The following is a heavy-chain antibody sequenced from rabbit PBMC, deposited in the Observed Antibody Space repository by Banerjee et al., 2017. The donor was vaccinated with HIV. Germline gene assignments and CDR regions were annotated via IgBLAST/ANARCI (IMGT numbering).Heavy chain of an antibody. CDR3: ARNYVNAFDP. J-gene: IGHJ2*01. CDR1: GFSFSSSW. CDR2: IDTSNADT. V-gene: IGHV1S45*01. D-gene: IGHD1-1*01. Sequence: LEESGGGLVKPGGTLTLTCTVSGFSFSSSWICWVRQAPGKGLEWIACIDTSNADTDYANWPKGRFTISKTSSTTVTLQMTSLTAADTATYFCARNYVNAFDPWGPGTLVTVS.